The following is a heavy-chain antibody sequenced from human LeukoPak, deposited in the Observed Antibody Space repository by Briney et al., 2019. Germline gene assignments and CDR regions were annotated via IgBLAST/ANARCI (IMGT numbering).Heavy chain of an antibody. D-gene: IGHD4-17*01. CDR1: GFTFSSSA. V-gene: IGHV3-23*01. J-gene: IGHJ3*02. Sequence: GGSLRLSCAASGFTFSSSAMSWVRQAPGKGLEWVSTISGSGDRTYYADSVKGRFTISRDNSKNTLFLQMNSLRAEDTAVYYCAKDIYGLPPRAFDIWGQGTMVTVSS. CDR3: AKDIYGLPPRAFDI. CDR2: ISGSGDRT.